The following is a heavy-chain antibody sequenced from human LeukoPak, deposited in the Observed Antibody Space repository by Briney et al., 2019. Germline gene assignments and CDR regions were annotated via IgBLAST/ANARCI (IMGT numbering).Heavy chain of an antibody. J-gene: IGHJ4*02. Sequence: GESLKISCKGTGYNFYGYWVAWVRQMPGKGLEWMGIVYPDDSGTKYSPSFRGQVTMSADKSISTAYLQWSSLQASDTAMYYCARVRGYFRGESLSFDYWGQGTLVTVSS. CDR3: ARVRGYFRGESLSFDY. D-gene: IGHD5-18*01. CDR1: GYNFYGYW. CDR2: VYPDDSGT. V-gene: IGHV5-51*01.